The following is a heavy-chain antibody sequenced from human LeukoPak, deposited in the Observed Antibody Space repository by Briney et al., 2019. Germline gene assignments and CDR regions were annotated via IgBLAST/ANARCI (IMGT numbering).Heavy chain of an antibody. Sequence: SETLSLTCTVSGYSISSGYYWSWIRQPPGKGLEWIGEINHSGSTNYNPSLKSRVTISVDTSKNQFSLKLSSVTAADTAVYYCARPLPQRYCSGGSCRQYYYYYYYMDVWGKGTTVTISS. V-gene: IGHV4-38-2*02. CDR1: GYSISSGYY. CDR2: INHSGST. J-gene: IGHJ6*03. CDR3: ARPLPQRYCSGGSCRQYYYYYYYMDV. D-gene: IGHD2-15*01.